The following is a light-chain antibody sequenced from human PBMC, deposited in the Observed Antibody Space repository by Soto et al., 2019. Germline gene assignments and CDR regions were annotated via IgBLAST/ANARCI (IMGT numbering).Light chain of an antibody. J-gene: IGLJ1*01. V-gene: IGLV2-14*01. CDR3: SSYTNINTRACV. CDR2: EVP. Sequence: QSVLNQPASVSGAPGQSITISCTGTSGDIGSYNRVSWYQQHPGKAPKLIIYEVPDRTAGVSNRFSGYKSGNTASLTISGLQAEDEAEYYCSSYTNINTRACVFGTGTKLTVL. CDR1: SGDIGSYNR.